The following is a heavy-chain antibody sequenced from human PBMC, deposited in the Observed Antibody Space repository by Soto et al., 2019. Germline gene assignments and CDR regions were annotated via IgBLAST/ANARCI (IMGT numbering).Heavy chain of an antibody. D-gene: IGHD6-13*01. CDR2: ISYDGSNN. CDR1: GFTFSSYG. CDR3: AKDQEKWAAAGTPIDY. Sequence: QVQLVESGGGVVQPGRSLRLSCAASGFTFSSYGMHWVRQAPGKGLEWVTLISYDGSNNYYADSAKGRFTISRDNSKNTLYLQMNSLRPEDTALYYCAKDQEKWAAAGTPIDYWGRGTLVTVSS. J-gene: IGHJ4*02. V-gene: IGHV3-30*18.